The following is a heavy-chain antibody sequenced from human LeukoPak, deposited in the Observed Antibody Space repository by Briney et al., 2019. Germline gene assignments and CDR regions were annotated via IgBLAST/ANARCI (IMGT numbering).Heavy chain of an antibody. CDR2: INHSGST. V-gene: IGHV4-34*01. Sequence: SETLSLTCAVYGGSFSGYYWSWIRQPPGKGLEWIGEINHSGSTNYNPSLKSRVTISVDKSKNQFSLKLSSVTAADTAVYYCARVVAAGTVFDYWGQGTLVTVSS. CDR3: ARVVAAGTVFDY. J-gene: IGHJ4*02. CDR1: GGSFSGYY. D-gene: IGHD6-13*01.